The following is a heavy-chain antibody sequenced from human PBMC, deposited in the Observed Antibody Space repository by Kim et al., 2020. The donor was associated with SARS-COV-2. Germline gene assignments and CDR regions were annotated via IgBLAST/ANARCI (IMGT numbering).Heavy chain of an antibody. J-gene: IGHJ4*02. CDR2: IYHSGST. V-gene: IGHV4-4*02. CDR1: GGSISSSNW. CDR3: AREPAAAGQGNFDY. D-gene: IGHD6-13*01. Sequence: SETLSLTCAVSGGSISSSNWWSWVRQPPGKGLEWIGEIYHSGSTNYNPSLKSRVTISVDKSKNQFSLKLSSVTAADTAVYYCAREPAAAGQGNFDYWGQGTLVTVSS.